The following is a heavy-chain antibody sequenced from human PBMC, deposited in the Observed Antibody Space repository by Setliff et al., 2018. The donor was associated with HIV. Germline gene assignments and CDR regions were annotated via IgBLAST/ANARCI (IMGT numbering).Heavy chain of an antibody. CDR2: IDYSGNT. Sequence: PSETLSLTCTVSGGSLSSTTYYWGWIRQPPGKGLEWIGIIDYSGNTYYNPSLKSRITISVDTSKNQFSLKLSSVTAADTAVYYCERSGPVWFGEPPYYFDSWGLGTRVTVSS. CDR1: GGSLSSTTYY. V-gene: IGHV4-39*07. CDR3: ERSGPVWFGEPPYYFDS. J-gene: IGHJ4*02. D-gene: IGHD3-10*01.